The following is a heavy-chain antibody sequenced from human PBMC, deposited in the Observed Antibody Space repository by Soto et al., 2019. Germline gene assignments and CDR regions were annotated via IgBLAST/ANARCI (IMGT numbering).Heavy chain of an antibody. CDR3: DRCQLALRDRFDD. Sequence: GESLKISCKGSGYSFTSYWIGWVRQMPGKGLEWMGIIYPGDSDTRYSPSFQGQVTISADKSISTAYLQWSSLKASDTAMYYCDRCQLALRDRFDDWGQGTLVTVS. D-gene: IGHD6-6*01. J-gene: IGHJ4*02. CDR2: IYPGDSDT. V-gene: IGHV5-51*01. CDR1: GYSFTSYW.